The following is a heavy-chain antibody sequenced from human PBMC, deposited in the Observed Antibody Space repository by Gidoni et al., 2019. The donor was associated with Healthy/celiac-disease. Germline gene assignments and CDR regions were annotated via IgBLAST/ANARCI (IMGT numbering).Heavy chain of an antibody. CDR3: ASGNQTYYFDY. J-gene: IGHJ4*02. V-gene: IGHV4-34*01. CDR2: INHSGST. Sequence: QVQLQQWGAGLLKPSETLSLTCAVYGGSFSDYYWSWIRQPPGKGLEWSGEINHSGSTNYNPSLKSRVTISVDTSKNQFSLKLSSVTAADTAVYYCASGNQTYYFDYWGQGTLVTVSS. CDR1: GGSFSDYY.